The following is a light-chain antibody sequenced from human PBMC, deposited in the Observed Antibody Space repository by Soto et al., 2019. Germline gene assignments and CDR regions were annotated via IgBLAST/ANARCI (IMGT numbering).Light chain of an antibody. Sequence: IQMTQSPSSLSASVGDSVTVTCRASQSINIYLNWYQQKPVNAPTLLIYGASSLQSGVPSRFTGGASRTDSTLTISSLQPEDFATYYCQQSYRSPYTFGQGTKLEIK. CDR1: QSINIY. J-gene: IGKJ2*01. CDR3: QQSYRSPYT. V-gene: IGKV1-39*01. CDR2: GAS.